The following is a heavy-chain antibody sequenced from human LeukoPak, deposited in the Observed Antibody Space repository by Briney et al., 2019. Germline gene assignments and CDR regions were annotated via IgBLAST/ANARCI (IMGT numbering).Heavy chain of an antibody. Sequence: GALRLSCAASGFTFSSYWMSWVRQAPGKGLEWVANIKQDGSEKYNVDSVKGRFTISRDNAKNSLYLQMNSLRAEDTAVYYCARDLKWIQLWVPFDYWGQGTLVTVSS. D-gene: IGHD5-18*01. J-gene: IGHJ4*02. V-gene: IGHV3-7*01. CDR2: IKQDGSEK. CDR1: GFTFSSYW. CDR3: ARDLKWIQLWVPFDY.